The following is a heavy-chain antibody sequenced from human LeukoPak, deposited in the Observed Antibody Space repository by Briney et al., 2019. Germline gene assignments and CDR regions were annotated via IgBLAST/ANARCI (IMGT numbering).Heavy chain of an antibody. CDR1: GYTFTSYY. Sequence: ASVKVSCKASGYTFTSYYMHWVRQAPGQGLEWMGIINPSGGSTSYAQKFQGGVTMTRDTSTSTVYMELSSLRSEDTAVYYCSTVTESYYYYGMDVWGQGTTVTVSS. J-gene: IGHJ6*02. CDR3: STVTESYYYYGMDV. V-gene: IGHV1-46*03. CDR2: INPSGGST. D-gene: IGHD2-21*02.